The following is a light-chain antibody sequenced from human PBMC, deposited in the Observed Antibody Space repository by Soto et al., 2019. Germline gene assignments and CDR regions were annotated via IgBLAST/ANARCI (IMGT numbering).Light chain of an antibody. CDR2: KAS. CDR1: QSISNF. CDR3: QQYHSYPHT. V-gene: IGKV1-5*03. J-gene: IGKJ2*01. Sequence: DIQMTQSPSTLSASVGDRVTIACRASQSISNFLAWYQQKPGKAPDLLIFKASSLESGVPSRFSGSGSGTDFTLTISSLQPDDFATYYCQQYHSYPHTFGQGTKLEIK.